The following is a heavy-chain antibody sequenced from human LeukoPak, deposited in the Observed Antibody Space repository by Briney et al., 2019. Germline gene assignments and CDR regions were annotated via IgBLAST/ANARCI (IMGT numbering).Heavy chain of an antibody. CDR1: GGSISSGSYY. D-gene: IGHD3-10*01. CDR3: AKGGSHYGSGNLEAPKDY. CDR2: ISGSGGST. J-gene: IGHJ4*02. Sequence: LSLTCTVSGGSISSGSYYWSWLRQPPGKGLEWVSAISGSGGSTYYAHSVKGRFTISRDNSKNTLYLQMNSLRAEDTAVYYCAKGGSHYGSGNLEAPKDYWGQGTLVTVSS. V-gene: IGHV3-23*01.